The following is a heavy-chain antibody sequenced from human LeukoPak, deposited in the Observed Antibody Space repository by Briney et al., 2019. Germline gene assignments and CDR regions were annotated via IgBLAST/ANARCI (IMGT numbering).Heavy chain of an antibody. Sequence: PSQTLSLTCAVSGGSISSGGYSWSWIRQPPGKGLEWIGYIYHSGSTYYNPSLKSRVTISVDRSKNQFSLKLSSVTAADTAVYYCARGSPRYDYVWGSYRPPLLDYWGQGTLVTVSS. V-gene: IGHV4-30-2*01. CDR3: ARGSPRYDYVWGSYRPPLLDY. J-gene: IGHJ4*02. CDR1: GGSISSGGYS. D-gene: IGHD3-16*02. CDR2: IYHSGST.